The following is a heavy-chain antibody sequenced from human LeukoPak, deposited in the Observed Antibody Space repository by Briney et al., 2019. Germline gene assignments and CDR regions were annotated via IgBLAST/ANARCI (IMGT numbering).Heavy chain of an antibody. V-gene: IGHV4-39*07. J-gene: IGHJ6*03. Sequence: SETLSLTCSVSGDSISSSAYYWGWIRQPPGKGLEWFGNIYSSGSTYYNPSLKSRVSISVDTSKNQFSLKLSSVTAADTAVYYCARAYYGSGSYYNFISPRKYYYYYMDVWGKGTTVTISS. CDR2: IYSSGST. CDR1: GDSISSSAYY. CDR3: ARAYYGSGSYYNFISPRKYYYYYMDV. D-gene: IGHD3-10*01.